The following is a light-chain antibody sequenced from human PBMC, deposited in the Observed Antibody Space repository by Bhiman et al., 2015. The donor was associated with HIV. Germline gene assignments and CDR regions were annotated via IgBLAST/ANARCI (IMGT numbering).Light chain of an antibody. CDR2: DVS. Sequence: QSALTQPASVSGSPGQSITISCTGTSSDVGGYNYVSWYQQHPDKAPKLMIYDVSNRPSGVSDRFSGSKSGNTASLTISGLQAEDEADYYCSSYTISNTYVFGTGTKVTVL. CDR1: SSDVGGYNY. V-gene: IGLV2-14*03. CDR3: SSYTISNTYV. J-gene: IGLJ1*01.